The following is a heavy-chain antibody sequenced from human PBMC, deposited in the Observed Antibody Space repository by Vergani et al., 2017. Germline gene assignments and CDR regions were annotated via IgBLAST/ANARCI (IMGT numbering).Heavy chain of an antibody. V-gene: IGHV3-23*01. CDR1: GFTFSSYA. D-gene: IGHD2-21*01. Sequence: EVQLLESGGNLIQPGGSLRLSCGASGFTFSSYAMTWVRLATGKGLQWVSAISGSGGNTFYTDSVKGRFTISRDNSKDTLYLQMNSLRVEDTAIYYCAKARDPNCKGGNCYSYYYVFDLWGQGTTVTVSS. CDR3: AKARDPNCKGGNCYSYYYVFDL. CDR2: ISGSGGNT. J-gene: IGHJ6*02.